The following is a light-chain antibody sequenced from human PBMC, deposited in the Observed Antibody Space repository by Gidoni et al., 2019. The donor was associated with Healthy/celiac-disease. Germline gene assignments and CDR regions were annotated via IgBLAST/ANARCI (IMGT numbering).Light chain of an antibody. CDR3: QQRSNWSWT. J-gene: IGKJ1*01. Sequence: EIVLTQSPATLSLSPGERATLSCRASQSVSSYLAWYQQKPGQAPRLLIYDASNRATGIPARFSGSGSGTEFTLTISSLEPEDFAVYYCQQRSNWSWTFXQXTKVXIK. CDR1: QSVSSY. CDR2: DAS. V-gene: IGKV3-11*01.